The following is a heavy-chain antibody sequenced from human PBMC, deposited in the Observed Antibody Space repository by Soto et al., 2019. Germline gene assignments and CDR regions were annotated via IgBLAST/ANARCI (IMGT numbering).Heavy chain of an antibody. J-gene: IGHJ4*02. V-gene: IGHV3-23*01. Sequence: EVQLLESGGGLVQPGGSLRLSCAASGFTFSSYAMSWVRQPPGKGLEWVSGITSSDGSAYHTDSVKGRFTISRDNSKNTLYLQMNNLGPDDTAVYYGARKAVTGCCFDYWGQGTLVTVSS. CDR3: ARKAVTGCCFDY. D-gene: IGHD2-21*01. CDR1: GFTFSSYA. CDR2: ITSSDGSA.